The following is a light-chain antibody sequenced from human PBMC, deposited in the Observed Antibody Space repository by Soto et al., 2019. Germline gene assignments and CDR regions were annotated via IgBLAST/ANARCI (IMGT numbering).Light chain of an antibody. V-gene: IGLV2-14*01. Sequence: QSALTQPASVSGSPGQSITISCTGTSSDVGGYDYVSWYQLHPGKAPKFMVFEVSNRPSGVSYRFSGSKSGNTASLTISGLQAEDEADYFCSSYSISTAYLFGTGTKVTVL. CDR3: SSYSISTAYL. CDR1: SSDVGGYDY. J-gene: IGLJ1*01. CDR2: EVS.